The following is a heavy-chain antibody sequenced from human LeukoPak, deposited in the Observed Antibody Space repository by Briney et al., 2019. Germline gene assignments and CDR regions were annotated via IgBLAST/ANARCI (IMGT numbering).Heavy chain of an antibody. Sequence: PSETLSLTCTVSSGSISTSNYYWGWVRQPPGKALEWIGNIFYSGSTYYSPSLKSRVTISLDTSRNQFSLKLNSVTAADTAVYYCARVGGGSSFPYYYYYMDVWGKGTTVTISS. CDR3: ARVGGGSSFPYYYYYMDV. J-gene: IGHJ6*03. CDR2: IFYSGST. D-gene: IGHD2-15*01. CDR1: SGSISTSNYY. V-gene: IGHV4-39*07.